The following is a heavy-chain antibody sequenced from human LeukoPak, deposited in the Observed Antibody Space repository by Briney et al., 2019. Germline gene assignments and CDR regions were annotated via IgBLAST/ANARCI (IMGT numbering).Heavy chain of an antibody. CDR3: ARDSRYQDLDYGMDV. Sequence: GGSLRLSCTASGFMFRRYSMNWVRQAPGKGLEWLSYISSSGSEIYYADSVRGRFTMSRDNVKESLYLQMNSLRVEDTAVYYCARDSRYQDLDYGMDVWGQGTTVTVSS. V-gene: IGHV3-48*01. CDR1: GFMFRRYS. CDR2: ISSSGSEI. J-gene: IGHJ6*02. D-gene: IGHD2-2*01.